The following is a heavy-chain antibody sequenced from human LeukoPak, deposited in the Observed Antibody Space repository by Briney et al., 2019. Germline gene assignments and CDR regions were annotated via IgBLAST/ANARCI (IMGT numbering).Heavy chain of an antibody. CDR2: ISYDGSNK. D-gene: IGHD3-10*01. CDR1: GFTFSSYA. J-gene: IGHJ5*02. V-gene: IGHV3-30-3*01. Sequence: GGSLRLSCAASGFTFSSYAMHWVRQAPGKGLEWVAVISYDGSNKYYADSVKGRFTISRDNAKNSLYLQMNSLRVEDAAVYYCARDRFPYGSGSGWFDPWGQGTLVTVSS. CDR3: ARDRFPYGSGSGWFDP.